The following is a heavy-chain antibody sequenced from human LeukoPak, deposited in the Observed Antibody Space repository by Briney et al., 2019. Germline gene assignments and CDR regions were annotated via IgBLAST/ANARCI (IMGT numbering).Heavy chain of an antibody. D-gene: IGHD3-9*01. V-gene: IGHV3-7*04. J-gene: IGHJ4*02. Sequence: GGSLRLSCAASGFTFSSYWMSWVRQAPGKGLEWVANIKQDGSEKYYVDSVKGRFTISRDNAKNSLYLQMNGLRAEDTAVYYCARGHYDILTGYLHGPDYWGQGTLVTVSS. CDR3: ARGHYDILTGYLHGPDY. CDR2: IKQDGSEK. CDR1: GFTFSSYW.